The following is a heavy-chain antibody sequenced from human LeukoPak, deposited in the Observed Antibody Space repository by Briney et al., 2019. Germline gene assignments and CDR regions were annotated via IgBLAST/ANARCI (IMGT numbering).Heavy chain of an antibody. CDR3: AKDKYYGSGSPGFDY. V-gene: IGHV3-9*01. D-gene: IGHD3-10*01. Sequence: GGSLRLSCAASGFTFDDYAMHWVRQAPGKGLEWVSGISWNSGSIGYADSVKVRFTISRDNAKNSLYLQMNSLRAEDTALYYCAKDKYYGSGSPGFDYWGQGTLVTVSS. CDR2: ISWNSGSI. J-gene: IGHJ4*02. CDR1: GFTFDDYA.